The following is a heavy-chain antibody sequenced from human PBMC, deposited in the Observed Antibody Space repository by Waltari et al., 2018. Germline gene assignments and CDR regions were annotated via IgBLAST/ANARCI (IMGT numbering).Heavy chain of an antibody. CDR2: IYPGDSDT. CDR3: ARPPSTRYFDWFRHAFDI. J-gene: IGHJ3*02. D-gene: IGHD3-9*01. V-gene: IGHV5-51*01. Sequence: EYMGIIYPGDSDTRYSPSFQGQVTISTDKSISTAYLQWSSLKASDTAIYYCARPPSTRYFDWFRHAFDIWGQGTMVTVSS.